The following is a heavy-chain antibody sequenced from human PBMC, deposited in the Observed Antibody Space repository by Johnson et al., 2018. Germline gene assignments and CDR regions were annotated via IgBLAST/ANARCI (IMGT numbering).Heavy chain of an antibody. D-gene: IGHD4-11*01. Sequence: QVQLQQWGAGLLKPSETLSLTCAVYGGSFSGYYWSWIRQPPGKGLEWIGEINHSGSTNYNPSLKSRVTISVDTSKNQFSLKLSSVTSADTAVYYCLRGPPHDYSNYAPSYYYYMDVWGKGTTVTVSS. J-gene: IGHJ6*03. CDR1: GGSFSGYY. CDR3: LRGPPHDYSNYAPSYYYYMDV. CDR2: INHSGST. V-gene: IGHV4-34*01.